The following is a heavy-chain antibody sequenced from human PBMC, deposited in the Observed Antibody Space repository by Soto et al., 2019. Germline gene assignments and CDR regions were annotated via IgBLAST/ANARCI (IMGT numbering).Heavy chain of an antibody. CDR1: GFTFSSYG. CDR2: IWYDGSNK. D-gene: IGHD2-15*01. CDR3: ARYVMVVAATGADYFDY. V-gene: IGHV3-33*01. Sequence: QVQLVESGGGVVQPGRSLRLSCAASGFTFSSYGMHWVRQAPGKGLEWVAVIWYDGSNKYYADSVKGRFTISRDNSKNTLYLQMNSLRAEDTAVYYCARYVMVVAATGADYFDYWGQGTLVTVSS. J-gene: IGHJ4*02.